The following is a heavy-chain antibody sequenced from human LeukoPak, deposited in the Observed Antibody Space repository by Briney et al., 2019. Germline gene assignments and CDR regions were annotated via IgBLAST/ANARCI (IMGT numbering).Heavy chain of an antibody. CDR2: IYSGGST. J-gene: IGHJ4*02. CDR1: GFTVSSNY. V-gene: IGHV3-53*01. Sequence: PGGSLRLSCAASGFTVSSNYMSWVRQAPGKGLEWVSVIYSGGSTYYADSVKGRFTISRDNSKNTLYLQMNSLRAEDTAVYYCARGPSPYSSGCDYWGQGTLVTVSS. CDR3: ARGPSPYSSGCDY. D-gene: IGHD6-19*01.